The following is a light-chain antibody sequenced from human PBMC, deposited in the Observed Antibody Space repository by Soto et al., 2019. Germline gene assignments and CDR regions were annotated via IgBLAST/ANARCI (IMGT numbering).Light chain of an antibody. CDR3: NSYTSSCTYF. CDR2: DVT. Sequence: QSALTQPASVSGSPGQSITISCTGTSSDVGGFNYVSWYQQHPGKAPKLMIYDVTNRPSGVSYRFSGSKSGNTASLTISGVQAEDEADYYCNSYTSSCTYFFGTGTKLTVL. J-gene: IGLJ1*01. V-gene: IGLV2-14*03. CDR1: SSDVGGFNY.